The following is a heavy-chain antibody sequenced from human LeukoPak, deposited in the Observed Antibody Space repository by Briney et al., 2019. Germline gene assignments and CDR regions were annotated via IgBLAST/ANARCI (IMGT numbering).Heavy chain of an antibody. Sequence: SGGSTYYADFVKGRFTISRDNSKNTLYLRMNSLRAEDSAVYYCARIVAGGAFDIWGQGTMVTVSS. CDR2: SGGST. V-gene: IGHV3-66*01. J-gene: IGHJ3*02. D-gene: IGHD1-26*01. CDR3: ARIVAGGAFDI.